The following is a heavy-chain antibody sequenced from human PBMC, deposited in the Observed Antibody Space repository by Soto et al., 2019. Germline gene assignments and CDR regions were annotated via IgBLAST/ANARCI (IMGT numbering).Heavy chain of an antibody. Sequence: QVQLQESGPGLVKPSETLSLTCTVSGGSISSYYWNWIRQPPGKGLEWIGYIYYSGSTNYNPSLKSRVTISVDTSKNQFSLKLSSVTAADTAVYYCARRYGDAFDIWGQGTMVTVSS. J-gene: IGHJ3*02. CDR1: GGSISSYY. CDR2: IYYSGST. V-gene: IGHV4-59*08. D-gene: IGHD4-17*01. CDR3: ARRYGDAFDI.